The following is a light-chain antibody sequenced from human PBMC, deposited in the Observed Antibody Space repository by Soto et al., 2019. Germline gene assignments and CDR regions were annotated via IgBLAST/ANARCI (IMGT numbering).Light chain of an antibody. CDR3: QQYGSSPWT. CDR2: GAS. V-gene: IGKV3-20*01. Sequence: EIVLTQSPGTLSLSPGERATLSCRASQSVSSSYLAWYQQKPGQAPRRLIYGASRRATGIADRFSGSGSGTDFTLTISRLEPEDFAVYYCQQYGSSPWTVDQGTKVEIK. CDR1: QSVSSSY. J-gene: IGKJ1*01.